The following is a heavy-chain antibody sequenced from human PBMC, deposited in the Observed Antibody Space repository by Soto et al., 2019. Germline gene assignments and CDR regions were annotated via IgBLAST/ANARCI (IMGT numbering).Heavy chain of an antibody. D-gene: IGHD3-10*01. V-gene: IGHV1-18*01. CDR1: GYTFTSYG. Sequence: ASVKVSCKASGYTFTSYGISWVRQAPGQGLEWMGWISAYNGNTNYAQKLQGRVNITTDTSTSTAYKELRSLRSDDTAVYYCARSPPTVLLWFGELSPWFDPWGQGTLVTVSS. J-gene: IGHJ5*02. CDR2: ISAYNGNT. CDR3: ARSPPTVLLWFGELSPWFDP.